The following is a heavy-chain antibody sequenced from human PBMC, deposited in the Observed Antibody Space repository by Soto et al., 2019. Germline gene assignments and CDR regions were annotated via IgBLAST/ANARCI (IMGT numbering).Heavy chain of an antibody. CDR2: IYYSGST. J-gene: IGHJ3*02. CDR3: DRGDNWNLDAFDI. Sequence: SSETLSLTCTVSGGSISSGDYYWSWIRQPPGKGLEWIGYIYYSGSTYYNPSLKSRVTISVDTSKNQFSLKLSSVTAADTAVYYCDRGDNWNLDAFDIWGQGTMVTVSS. V-gene: IGHV4-30-4*01. CDR1: GGSISSGDYY. D-gene: IGHD1-20*01.